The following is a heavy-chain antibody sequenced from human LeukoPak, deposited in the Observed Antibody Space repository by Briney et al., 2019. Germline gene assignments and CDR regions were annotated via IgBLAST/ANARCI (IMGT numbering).Heavy chain of an antibody. V-gene: IGHV4-31*03. D-gene: IGHD3-9*01. CDR2: IYYSGSA. J-gene: IGHJ4*02. Sequence: PSQTLSLTCTVSGGSISSGGSYWSWIRQHPGKGLEWIAYIYYSGSAYHNPSLKSRASISVDTSRHQFSLKLSSVTAADTAVYYCARAAHFDWLPNTHFDYWGQGTLVTVSS. CDR3: ARAAHFDWLPNTHFDY. CDR1: GGSISSGGSY.